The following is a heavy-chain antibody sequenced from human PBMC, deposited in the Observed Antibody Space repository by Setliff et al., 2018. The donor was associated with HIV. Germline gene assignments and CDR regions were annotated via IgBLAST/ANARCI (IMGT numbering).Heavy chain of an antibody. V-gene: IGHV4-34*01. D-gene: IGHD3-9*01. CDR3: AAPRGMSTILVY. J-gene: IGHJ4*02. CDR2: INHSGST. Sequence: SLTCAVYGGSLSGYHWSWIRQSPGKGLEWIGEINHSGSTNYNPSLKSRVIISIDTSKKRFSLKLTSVTAADTATYYCAAPRGMSTILVYWGQGSLVTVSS. CDR1: GGSLSGYH.